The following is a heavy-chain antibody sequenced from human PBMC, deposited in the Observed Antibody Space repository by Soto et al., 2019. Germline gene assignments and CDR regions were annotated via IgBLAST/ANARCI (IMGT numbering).Heavy chain of an antibody. V-gene: IGHV4-30-2*01. CDR3: ARVPDR. D-gene: IGHD2-2*01. CDR1: GGSISSGGYS. J-gene: IGHJ5*02. CDR2: IYHSGST. Sequence: SETLCLTCAVGGGSISSGGYSWSWIRQPPGKGLEWIGYIYHSGSTYYNPSLKSRVTISVDRSKNQFSLKLSSVTAADTAVYYCARVPDRWGQGTLVTVS.